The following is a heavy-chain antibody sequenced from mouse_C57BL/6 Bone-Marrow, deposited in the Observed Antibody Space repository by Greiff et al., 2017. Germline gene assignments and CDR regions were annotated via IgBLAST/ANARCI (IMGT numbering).Heavy chain of an antibody. D-gene: IGHD6-2*01. J-gene: IGHJ2*01. CDR1: GYTFTSYW. CDR2: IDPSDSYT. V-gene: IGHV1-50*01. CDR3: ARREGIVYYFDY. Sequence: QVQLQQPGAELVKPGASVKLSCKASGYTFTSYWMQWVKQRPGQGLEWIGEIDPSDSYTNYNQKFKGKATLTVDTSSSTAYMQLSSLTSEDSAVYYCARREGIVYYFDYWGQGTTLTVSS.